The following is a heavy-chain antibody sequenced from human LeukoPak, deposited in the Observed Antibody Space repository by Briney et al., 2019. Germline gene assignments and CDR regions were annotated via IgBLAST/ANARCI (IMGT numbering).Heavy chain of an antibody. J-gene: IGHJ4*02. CDR1: GFTFSSYW. CDR2: INSDGSST. CDR3: ARDIGNYYGWHDY. V-gene: IGHV3-74*01. D-gene: IGHD3-10*01. Sequence: GGSLRLSCAASGFTFSSYWMHWVRQAPGKGLVWVSRINSDGSSTRYADSVKGRFTISRDNAKNTLYLQMNSLSAEDTAVYYCARDIGNYYGWHDYWGQGTLVTVSS.